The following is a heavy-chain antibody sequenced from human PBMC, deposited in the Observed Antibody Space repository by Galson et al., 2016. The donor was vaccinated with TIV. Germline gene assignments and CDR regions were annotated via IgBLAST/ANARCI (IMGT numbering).Heavy chain of an antibody. Sequence: SLRLSCAASGFTFSGYAMHWVRQAPGKGLEWLAVISYDGNDKYYSDSVKGRFTISRDNSKNTLFLQMKSLRGEGTAVYYCARTGTENVYYSGLDVWGEGTTVTVSS. V-gene: IGHV3-30*04. CDR2: ISYDGNDK. J-gene: IGHJ6*04. CDR1: GFTFSGYA. D-gene: IGHD3/OR15-3a*01. CDR3: ARTGTENVYYSGLDV.